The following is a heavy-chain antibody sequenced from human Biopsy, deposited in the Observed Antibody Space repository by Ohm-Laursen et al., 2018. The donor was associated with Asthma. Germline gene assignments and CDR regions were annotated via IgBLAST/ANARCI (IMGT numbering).Heavy chain of an antibody. D-gene: IGHD2-8*01. CDR2: ISHDGATS. V-gene: IGHV3-74*01. CDR1: GFTFSYYW. CDR3: ARSVNGSFDY. Sequence: SLRPSCTASGFTFSYYWMHWVRQAPGKGLVWVSRISHDGATSNYADSVKGRFTISRDNAKNTLYLHLNTLRADDTAVYFCARSVNGSFDYWGQGTLVTVSS. J-gene: IGHJ4*02.